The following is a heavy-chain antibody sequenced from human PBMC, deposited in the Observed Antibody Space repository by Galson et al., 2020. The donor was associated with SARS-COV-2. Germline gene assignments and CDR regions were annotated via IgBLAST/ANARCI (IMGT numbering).Heavy chain of an antibody. CDR3: ARGATSIIDY. CDR1: GGSISNYY. Sequence: SETLSPTCTVSGGSISNYYWSWIRQPPGKRLEWIGYISYSGSTNFNPSLESRVTISVDTSKNQFSLRLSSVTPADTAIYYCARGATSIIDYWGQGTLVAVSS. CDR2: ISYSGST. J-gene: IGHJ4*02. V-gene: IGHV4-59*01. D-gene: IGHD2-21*02.